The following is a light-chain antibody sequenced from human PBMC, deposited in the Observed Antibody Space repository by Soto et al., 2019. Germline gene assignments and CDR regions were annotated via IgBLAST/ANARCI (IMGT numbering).Light chain of an antibody. CDR2: EVS. V-gene: IGKV2D-29*01. CDR3: LQSIHLPIT. CDR1: QSLLLSNGRTY. Sequence: DIVMTQTPLSLSVTPGQPASISCKSSQSLLLSNGRTYLYWYLQKPGQPPQLLIYEVSNRFSGVXDXXSGSGSGTDFTLKISRVEAEDVRVYYCLQSIHLPITFGQGTRLEIK. J-gene: IGKJ5*01.